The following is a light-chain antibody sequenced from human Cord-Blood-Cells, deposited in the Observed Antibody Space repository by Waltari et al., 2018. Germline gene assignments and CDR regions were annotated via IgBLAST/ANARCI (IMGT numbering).Light chain of an antibody. V-gene: IGKV3-15*01. Sequence: EIVMTQSPATLSVSPGETATLSCRASQSVSSNLAWYQHKPGQAPRLLIYGASTRATGIPASFSGSGSGTEFTLTISSVQSEDFAVYYCQQYNNGPQTFGQGTKVEIK. J-gene: IGKJ1*01. CDR1: QSVSSN. CDR3: QQYNNGPQT. CDR2: GAS.